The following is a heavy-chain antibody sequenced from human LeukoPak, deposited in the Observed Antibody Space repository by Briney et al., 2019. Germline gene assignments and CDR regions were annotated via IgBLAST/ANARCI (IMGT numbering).Heavy chain of an antibody. D-gene: IGHD4-4*01. CDR2: ISWNSGSI. V-gene: IGHV3-9*01. Sequence: GGSLRLSCAASGFTFDDYAMPWVRQAPGKGLEWVSGISWNSGSIGYADSVKGRFTISRDNAKNSLYLQMNSLRAEDTALYYCAKQDSYSSYFDYWGQGTLVTVSS. CDR3: AKQDSYSSYFDY. J-gene: IGHJ4*02. CDR1: GFTFDDYA.